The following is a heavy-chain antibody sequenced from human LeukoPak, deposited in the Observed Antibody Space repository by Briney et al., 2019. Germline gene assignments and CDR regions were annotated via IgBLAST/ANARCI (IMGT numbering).Heavy chain of an antibody. V-gene: IGHV3-23*01. D-gene: IGHD3-16*02. CDR2: ISGSGGST. CDR1: GFTFSSYA. Sequence: GGSLRLSCAASGFTFSSYAMSWVRQAPGKGLEWVSAISGSGGSTYYADSVKGRFTISRDNSKNTLYMQMNSLRAEDTAVYYCARDLGDYIWGSYRQLDDYWGQGTLVTVSS. J-gene: IGHJ4*02. CDR3: ARDLGDYIWGSYRQLDDY.